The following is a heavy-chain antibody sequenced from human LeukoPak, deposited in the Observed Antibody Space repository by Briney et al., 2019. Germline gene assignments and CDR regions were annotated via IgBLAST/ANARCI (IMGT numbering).Heavy chain of an antibody. J-gene: IGHJ5*02. V-gene: IGHV1-2*02. Sequence: GASVKVSCKASGYTFTGYYMHWVRQAPGQGLEWMGWINPNSGGTNYAQKFQGRVTMTRDTSISTAYMELSRLRSDDTAVYYCARDPLSSYERSYYDHNWFDPWGQGTLVTVSS. CDR2: INPNSGGT. D-gene: IGHD1-26*01. CDR1: GYTFTGYY. CDR3: ARDPLSSYERSYYDHNWFDP.